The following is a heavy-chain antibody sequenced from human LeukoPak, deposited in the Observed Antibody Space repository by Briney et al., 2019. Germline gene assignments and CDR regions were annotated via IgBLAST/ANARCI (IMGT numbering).Heavy chain of an antibody. CDR3: ATSLGIAVAGGVIFDY. J-gene: IGHJ4*02. Sequence: GGSLRLSCAASGFTFSSYGMHWVRQAPGKGLEWVAVIWYGGSNKYYADSVKGRFTISRDNSKNTLYLQMNSLRAEDTAVYYCATSLGIAVAGGVIFDYWGQGTLVTVSS. CDR2: IWYGGSNK. V-gene: IGHV3-33*08. CDR1: GFTFSSYG. D-gene: IGHD6-19*01.